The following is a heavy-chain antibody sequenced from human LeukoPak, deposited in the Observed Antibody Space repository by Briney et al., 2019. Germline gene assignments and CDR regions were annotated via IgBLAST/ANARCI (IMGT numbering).Heavy chain of an antibody. D-gene: IGHD6-13*01. CDR3: ARVHLAAGTHGYYYFDY. CDR2: INHSGST. Sequence: SETLSLTCAVYGGSFSGYYWSWIRQPPGKGLEWIGEINHSGSTNYNPSLKSRVTISVDTSKNQFSLKLSSVTAADTAVYYCARVHLAAGTHGYYYFDYWGQGTLVTVSS. J-gene: IGHJ4*02. CDR1: GGSFSGYY. V-gene: IGHV4-34*01.